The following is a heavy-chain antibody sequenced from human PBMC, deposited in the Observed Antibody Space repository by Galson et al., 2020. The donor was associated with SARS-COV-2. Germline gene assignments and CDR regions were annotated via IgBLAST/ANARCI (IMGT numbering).Heavy chain of an antibody. CDR1: GFTLSDHY. CDR3: VRLSDGSAYY. V-gene: IGHV3-72*01. J-gene: IGHJ4*02. CDR2: SKNRRNSYTT. Sequence: TGGSLRLSCAASGFTLSDHYIDWVRQAPGKRLEWVARSKNRRNSYTTEYASPVNGRFTITRDDAKNPPYLQMNSLKNEDTAVYYCVRLSDGSAYYWGQGVLFAVSS. D-gene: IGHD2-15*01.